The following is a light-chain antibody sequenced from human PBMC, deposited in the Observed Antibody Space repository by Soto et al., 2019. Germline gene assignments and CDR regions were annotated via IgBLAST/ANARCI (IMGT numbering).Light chain of an antibody. Sequence: QSVLTQPRSVFGSPGQSVTISRTGTSSDVGVYNYVSWYQQYPGKAPKIMIYDVSKRPSGVPDRFSGSKSDNTASLTISGLQAEVEADYYCCSYAGSYTFVFGIGTKVTVL. V-gene: IGLV2-11*01. CDR2: DVS. CDR1: SSDVGVYNY. CDR3: CSYAGSYTFV. J-gene: IGLJ1*01.